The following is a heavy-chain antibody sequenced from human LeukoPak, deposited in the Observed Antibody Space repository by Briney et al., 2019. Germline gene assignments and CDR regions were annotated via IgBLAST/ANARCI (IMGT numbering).Heavy chain of an antibody. D-gene: IGHD1-1*01. Sequence: GGSLRLSCAASGFTFSTYWMTWVRQAPGKGPEWVANIKEDGSATYYVDSVKGRFTISRDNAKKALYLQMNSLRAEDTAVYYCARDSPGYLAYDSWGQGTLVTVSS. V-gene: IGHV3-7*04. CDR2: IKEDGSAT. CDR1: GFTFSTYW. J-gene: IGHJ4*02. CDR3: ARDSPGYLAYDS.